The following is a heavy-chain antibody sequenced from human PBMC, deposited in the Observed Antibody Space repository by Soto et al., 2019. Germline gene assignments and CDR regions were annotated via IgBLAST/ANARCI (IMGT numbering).Heavy chain of an antibody. V-gene: IGHV1-3*01. CDR1: GYTFTVYA. D-gene: IGHD3-22*01. CDR2: INAGNGNT. Sequence: APVKVSCKASGYTFTVYAVHWVSQAHGQRLEWMGWINAGNGNTKYAQKFQGRVTITRDTSASTAYMELSRLRSEDTAVYYCARDSSSRYYYDSSGYYQDRSMDVWGQGTTVTVSS. CDR3: ARDSSSRYYYDSSGYYQDRSMDV. J-gene: IGHJ6*02.